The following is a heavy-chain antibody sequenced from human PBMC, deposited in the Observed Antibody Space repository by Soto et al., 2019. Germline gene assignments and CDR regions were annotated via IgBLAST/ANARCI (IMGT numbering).Heavy chain of an antibody. CDR3: ARDPREYSYGTYYFDY. J-gene: IGHJ4*02. V-gene: IGHV4-30-4*01. D-gene: IGHD5-18*01. Sequence: SETLSLTCTVSGGSISSGDYYWSWIRQPPGKGLEWIGYIYYSGSTYYNPSLKSRVTISVDTSKNQFSLKLSSVTAADTAVYYCARDPREYSYGTYYFDYWGQGTLVTVSS. CDR2: IYYSGST. CDR1: GGSISSGDYY.